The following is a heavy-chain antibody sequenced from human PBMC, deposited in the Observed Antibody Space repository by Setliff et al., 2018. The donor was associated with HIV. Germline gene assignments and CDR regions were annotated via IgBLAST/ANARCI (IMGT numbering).Heavy chain of an antibody. Sequence: GSLRLSCAASGFTFSSYWMHWVRQAPGKGLVWVSRVNRDGSSQTYADSVRDRFTISRDNAKNTLYLQMSSLRAEDTGVYYCHSGYDTEEQSYFDYWGQGTLVTVSS. V-gene: IGHV3-74*01. CDR1: GFTFSSYW. CDR3: HSGYDTEEQSYFDY. D-gene: IGHD3-3*01. J-gene: IGHJ4*02. CDR2: VNRDGSSQ.